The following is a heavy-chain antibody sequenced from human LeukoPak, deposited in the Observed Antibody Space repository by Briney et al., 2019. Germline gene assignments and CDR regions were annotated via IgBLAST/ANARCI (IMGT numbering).Heavy chain of an antibody. Sequence: QPGGSLRLSCAASGFSFSIYAMHWVRQTPGKGLEWVAIISYDGSNKYYADSVKGRFTISRDNSKNTLYLQMSSLRAEDTGIYYCVRPPGPTLYSGSYFGGTYYFDYWGQGTLVTVSS. CDR1: GFSFSIYA. J-gene: IGHJ4*02. CDR3: VRPPGPTLYSGSYFGGTYYFDY. CDR2: ISYDGSNK. V-gene: IGHV3-30*04. D-gene: IGHD1-26*01.